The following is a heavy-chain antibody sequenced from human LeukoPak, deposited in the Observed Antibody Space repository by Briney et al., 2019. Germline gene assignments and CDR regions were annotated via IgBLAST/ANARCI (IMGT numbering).Heavy chain of an antibody. Sequence: SETLSLTCAVYGGSFSGYYWSWIRQPPGKGLEWIGEINHSGSTNYNPSLKSRVTISVDTSKNQFSLKLSSVTAADTAVYYCARRVFRVRPYPWGQGTLVTVSS. J-gene: IGHJ5*02. D-gene: IGHD3-3*01. CDR1: GGSFSGYY. CDR2: INHSGST. V-gene: IGHV4-34*01. CDR3: ARRVFRVRPYP.